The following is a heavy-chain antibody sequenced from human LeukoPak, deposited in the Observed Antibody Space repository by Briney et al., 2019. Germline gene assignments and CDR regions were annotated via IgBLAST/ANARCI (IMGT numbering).Heavy chain of an antibody. CDR2: IYPGDSDT. CDR3: ATSITMARGAPNLGAFDI. V-gene: IGHV5-51*01. CDR1: GYSFTSYW. J-gene: IGHJ3*02. D-gene: IGHD3-10*01. Sequence: GESLKISCKGSGYSFTSYWIGWVRQMPGKGLEWMGIIYPGDSDTRYSPSFQGQVTISADKSISTAYLQWSSLKASDTAMYYCATSITMARGAPNLGAFDIWGQGTMVTVSS.